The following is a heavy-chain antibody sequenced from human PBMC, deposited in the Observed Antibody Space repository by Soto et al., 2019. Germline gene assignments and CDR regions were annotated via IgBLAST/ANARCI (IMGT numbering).Heavy chain of an antibody. D-gene: IGHD3-3*01. V-gene: IGHV1-3*04. Sequence: QVQLVQSGAAVKEPGASVRVSCKASGYAFTSHTIHWARQAPGQGLEWMGWIVISNGSPRYAPQFQGRVTFGRDTSATTAYMELSSLTSEDTAVYYCASEPEDGVPGDYWGQGTPVVVSS. CDR3: ASEPEDGVPGDY. CDR1: GYAFTSHT. CDR2: IVISNGSP. J-gene: IGHJ4*02.